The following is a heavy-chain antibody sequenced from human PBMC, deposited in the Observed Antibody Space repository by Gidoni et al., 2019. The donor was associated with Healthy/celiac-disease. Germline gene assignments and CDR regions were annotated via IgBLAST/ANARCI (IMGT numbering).Heavy chain of an antibody. CDR2: ISYDGSNK. CDR3: ARTPYSRGGFDY. J-gene: IGHJ4*02. D-gene: IGHD6-13*01. V-gene: IGHV3-30-3*01. CDR1: GLTFRSYA. Sequence: QVQLVESGGGVVQPGRSLRLAWAACGLTFRSYAMPWVRQAPGKGLEWVAFISYDGSNKYYADSVKGRFTISRDNSKNTLYLQMNSLRAEDTAVYYCARTPYSRGGFDYWGQGTLVTVSS.